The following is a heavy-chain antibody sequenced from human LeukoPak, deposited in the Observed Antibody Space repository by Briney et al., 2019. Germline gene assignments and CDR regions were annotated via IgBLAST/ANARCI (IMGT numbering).Heavy chain of an antibody. V-gene: IGHV4-4*07. CDR2: IYTSGST. CDR3: ARVGGSTSWIDAFDI. D-gene: IGHD2-2*01. Sequence: SETLSLTCTVSGGSLSSYYWNWIRQPAGKGLEWIGRIYTSGSTNYNPSLKSRVTMSVDTSKNQFSLKLSSVTAAGTAVYYCARVGGSTSWIDAFDIWGQGTMVTVSS. CDR1: GGSLSSYY. J-gene: IGHJ3*02.